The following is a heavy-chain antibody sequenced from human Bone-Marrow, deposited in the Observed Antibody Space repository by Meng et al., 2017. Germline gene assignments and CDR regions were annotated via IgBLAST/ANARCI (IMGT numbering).Heavy chain of an antibody. CDR2: IYYSGST. CDR3: ARNFDWGFDY. J-gene: IGHJ4*02. V-gene: IGHV4-39*01. D-gene: IGHD3-9*01. CDR1: GGSISSSSYY. Sequence: QVQLQESGPGLVKPSETLSPTCTVSGGSISSSSYYWGWIRQPPGKGLEWIGSIYYSGSTYYNPSLKSRVTISVDTSKNQFSLKLSSVTAADTAVYYCARNFDWGFDYWGQGTLVTVSS.